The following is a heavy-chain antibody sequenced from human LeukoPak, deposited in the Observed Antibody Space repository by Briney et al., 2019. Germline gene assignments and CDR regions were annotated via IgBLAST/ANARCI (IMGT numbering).Heavy chain of an antibody. V-gene: IGHV3-9*01. CDR3: AKDAEPTYTYGKIDY. D-gene: IGHD5-18*01. CDR2: ISWNSGSI. CDR1: GFTFDDYC. J-gene: IGHJ4*02. Sequence: GRSLRLSCAASGFTFDDYCMHWVRQAPGKGLEWVSGISWNSGSIGYADSVKGRFTISRDNAKNSLYLQMNSLRAEDTALYYCAKDAEPTYTYGKIDYWGQGTLVTVSS.